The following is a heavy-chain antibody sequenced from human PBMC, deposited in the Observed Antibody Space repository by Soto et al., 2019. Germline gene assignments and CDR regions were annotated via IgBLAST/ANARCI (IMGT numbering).Heavy chain of an antibody. V-gene: IGHV3-23*01. J-gene: IGHJ4*02. D-gene: IGHD2-21*01. CDR3: GKASAAHNVVVVSSRRADGFDF. CDR2: ISGSGATT. Sequence: PAGSLTLSCTASGFRFGIYAMNWGRQAPGKGPEWIAVISGSGATTHHSDSVKGRFTISRDNSKNTLFLTMANMSAEETAVYYCGKASAAHNVVVVSSRRADGFDFWGRGTLVTVSS. CDR1: GFRFGIYA.